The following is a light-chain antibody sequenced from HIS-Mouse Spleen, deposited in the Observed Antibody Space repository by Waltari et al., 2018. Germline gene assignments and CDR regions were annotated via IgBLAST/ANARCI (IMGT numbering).Light chain of an antibody. J-gene: IGLJ1*01. CDR2: EVS. CDR3: SSYAGSNNSLYV. Sequence: QSALTQPPSASGSPGQSVTISCTGTSSDVGGYTYVSWYQPHPGNAPKPMIYEVSKRPSGVPYRFAGSKSGNTASLTVSGLQAEDEADYYCSSYAGSNNSLYVFGTGTKVTVL. CDR1: SSDVGGYTY. V-gene: IGLV2-8*01.